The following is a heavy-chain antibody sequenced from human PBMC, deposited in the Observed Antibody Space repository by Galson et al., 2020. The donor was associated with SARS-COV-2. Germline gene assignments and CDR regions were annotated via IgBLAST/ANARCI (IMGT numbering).Heavy chain of an antibody. CDR2: INPNSGGT. D-gene: IGHD6-19*01. V-gene: IGHV1-2*02. CDR1: GYTFTGYY. CDR3: ARCVKGAVELDY. Sequence: ASVKVSCKASGYTFTGYYMHWVRQAPGPGLEWMGWINPNSGGTNYAQKFQGRVTMTRDTSISTAYMELSRLRSDDTAVYYCARCVKGAVELDYWGQGTLVTVSS. J-gene: IGHJ4*02.